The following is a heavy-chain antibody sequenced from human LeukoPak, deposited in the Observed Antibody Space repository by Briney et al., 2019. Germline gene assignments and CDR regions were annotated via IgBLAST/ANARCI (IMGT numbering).Heavy chain of an antibody. J-gene: IGHJ6*02. CDR3: ARDMYIVVVPAVPPPQTYGMDV. V-gene: IGHV3-30-3*01. CDR2: ISYDGSNK. D-gene: IGHD2-2*01. CDR1: GFTFSSYA. Sequence: GRSLRLSCAASGFTFSSYAMHWVRQAPGKGLEWVAVISYDGSNKYYADSVKGRFTISRDNSKNTLYLQMNSLRAEDTAVYYCARDMYIVVVPAVPPPQTYGMDVWGQGTTATVSS.